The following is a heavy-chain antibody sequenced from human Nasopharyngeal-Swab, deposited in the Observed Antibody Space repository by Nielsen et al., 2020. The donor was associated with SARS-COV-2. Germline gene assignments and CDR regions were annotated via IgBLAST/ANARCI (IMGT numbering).Heavy chain of an antibody. J-gene: IGHJ6*03. CDR2: INHSGST. CDR3: ARGLSGIVPAPILGLGPYYYYYYMDV. V-gene: IGHV4-34*01. Sequence: SETLSLTCAVYGGSFSAYYWGWIRQPPGKGLEWIAEINHSGSTNYNPSLKSRVTLSVDTSMNQFSLELRSVTATDTAVYYCARGLSGIVPAPILGLGPYYYYYYMDVWGKGTTVTVSS. CDR1: GGSFSAYY. D-gene: IGHD2-2*01.